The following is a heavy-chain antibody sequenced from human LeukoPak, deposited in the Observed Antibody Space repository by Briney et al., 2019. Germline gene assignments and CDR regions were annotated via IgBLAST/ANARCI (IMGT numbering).Heavy chain of an antibody. CDR1: GYSFTAYY. V-gene: IGHV1-2*02. CDR3: ARGASYGPGSYSLS. J-gene: IGHJ5*02. CDR2: INPNSGGT. D-gene: IGHD3-16*01. Sequence: ASVKVSCKAAGYSFTAYYMHWVRQAPGQGLEWMGWINPNSGGTNFAQKFQGRVTMTRDTSISTAHMALSKLRADGRAVYYCARGASYGPGSYSLSWGQGTLVTVSS.